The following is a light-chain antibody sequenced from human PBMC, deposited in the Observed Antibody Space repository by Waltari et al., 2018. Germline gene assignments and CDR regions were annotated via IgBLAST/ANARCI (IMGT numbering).Light chain of an antibody. CDR1: QSVTRT. CDR2: DAS. CDR3: QKCGTLPAT. Sequence: EIVLTQSPGTLSLSPGERATLFCRASQSVTRTLAWYQQTPGQAPRLLIYDASSRATGIPDRFSGSGYGTDFSLTISRLEPEDFAVYYCQKCGTLPATFGQGTKVEIK. J-gene: IGKJ1*01. V-gene: IGKV3-20*01.